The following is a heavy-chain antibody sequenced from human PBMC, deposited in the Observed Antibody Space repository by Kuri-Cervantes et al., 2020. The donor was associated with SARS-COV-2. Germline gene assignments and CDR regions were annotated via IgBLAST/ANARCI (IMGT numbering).Heavy chain of an antibody. CDR2: VRGKANNYAT. J-gene: IGHJ6*03. V-gene: IGHV3-73*01. CDR3: ARDFFNGNYYYYMDV. Sequence: GESLKISCEVSGFLFSASAIHWVRQASGKGLEWVGRVRGKANNYATAYAASVKGRFTISRDDSKNVAYLQMNSLRAEDTAVYYCARDFFNGNYYYYMDVWGKGTTVTVSS. D-gene: IGHD2-8*01. CDR1: GFLFSASA.